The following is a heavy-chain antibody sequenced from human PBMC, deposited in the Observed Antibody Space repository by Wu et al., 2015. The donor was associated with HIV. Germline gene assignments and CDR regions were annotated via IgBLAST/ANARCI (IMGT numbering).Heavy chain of an antibody. Sequence: QVQLVQSGAEVRSPGASMRVSCKTSGYSFSAYYMHWVRQAPGQGLEWMGRINPNTGAADSAQKFQGRVTLTRDTSVNTAYMVLSRLRLDDTAIYYCASGMITFGGVIARENAFDIWGQGTMVTVSS. V-gene: IGHV1-2*02. CDR3: ASGMITFGGVIARENAFDI. CDR2: INPNTGAA. CDR1: GYSFSAYY. J-gene: IGHJ3*02. D-gene: IGHD3-16*02.